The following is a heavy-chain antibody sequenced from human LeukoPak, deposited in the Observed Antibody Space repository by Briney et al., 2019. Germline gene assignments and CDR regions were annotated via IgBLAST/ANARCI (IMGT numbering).Heavy chain of an antibody. CDR1: GFTFSVYY. J-gene: IGHJ3*02. CDR2: ISSSGSTI. V-gene: IGHV3-11*01. CDR3: ARDRGFGELNAFDI. D-gene: IGHD3-10*01. Sequence: GGSLRLFCAASGFTFSVYYMRWIRQAPGKGLEWVSYISSSGSTIYYADSVKGRFTISRDNAKNSLYLQMNSLRAEDTAVYYCARDRGFGELNAFDIWGQGTMVTVSS.